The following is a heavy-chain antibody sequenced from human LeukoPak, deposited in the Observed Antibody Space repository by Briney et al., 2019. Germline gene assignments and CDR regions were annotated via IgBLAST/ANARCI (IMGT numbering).Heavy chain of an antibody. CDR3: ARGRPSDY. Sequence: ASVKVSCETSGYTFSDFGMSWVRQAPGPGLEWMGWISAYNGDTNYAHNLQGRVTMTTDTSTSTAYMELRSLRSDDTAVYYCARGRPSDYWGQGTLVTVSS. CDR2: ISAYNGDT. CDR1: GYTFSDFG. V-gene: IGHV1-18*01. J-gene: IGHJ4*02.